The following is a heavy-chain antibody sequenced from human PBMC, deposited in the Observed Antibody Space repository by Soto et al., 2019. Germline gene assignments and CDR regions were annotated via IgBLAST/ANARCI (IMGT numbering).Heavy chain of an antibody. Sequence: QVTLKETGPVLLRPTETLPLTCTVSGFSLSDSRLGVGWIRRPPGKALEWVAHIFSGDDRSYSPSLRSRLTIAKDPSISQVVLTLNNVDPADTATYDGGRIDVTRDWLYYFDHWGRGTPVTVSP. CDR3: GRIDVTRDWLYYFDH. J-gene: IGHJ4*02. D-gene: IGHD3-10*01. CDR1: GFSLSDSRLG. CDR2: IFSGDDR. V-gene: IGHV2-26*01.